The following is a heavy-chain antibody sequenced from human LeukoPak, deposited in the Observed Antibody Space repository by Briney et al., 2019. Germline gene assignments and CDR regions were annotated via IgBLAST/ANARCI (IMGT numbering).Heavy chain of an antibody. J-gene: IGHJ6*02. CDR2: MSNSGST. D-gene: IGHD3-3*02. V-gene: IGHV4-59*01. Sequence: SETLSLTCTVSGGSISSYYWSWIRQPPGKGLEWIAYMSNSGSTYYNPSLKSRVTISVDTSKNQFSLKLSSVTAADTAVYYCARVARRPPYYYGMDVWGQGTTVTVSS. CDR1: GGSISSYY. CDR3: ARVARRPPYYYGMDV.